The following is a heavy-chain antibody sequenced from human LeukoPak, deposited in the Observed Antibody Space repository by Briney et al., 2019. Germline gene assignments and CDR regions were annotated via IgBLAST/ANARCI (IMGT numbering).Heavy chain of an antibody. V-gene: IGHV1-69*04. D-gene: IGHD2-8*01. CDR2: IIPILGIA. J-gene: IGHJ5*02. Sequence: GASVKVSCKASGGTFSSYAISWVRHAPGQGLEWMGRIIPILGIANYAQKFQGRVTITADKSTSTAYMELSSLRSEDTAVYYCARDCTDCTKGVCLAQNNWFEPWGEGTLVTVSS. CDR3: ARDCTDCTKGVCLAQNNWFEP. CDR1: GGTFSSYA.